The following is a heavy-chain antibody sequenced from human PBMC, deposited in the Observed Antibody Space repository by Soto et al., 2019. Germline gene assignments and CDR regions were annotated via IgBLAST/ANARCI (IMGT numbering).Heavy chain of an antibody. J-gene: IGHJ4*02. V-gene: IGHV3-30*04. Sequence: PGGSLRLSCAASGFTFSTYAMHWVRQAPGKGLEWVAVTSHDGSIEYYADSVKGRFTIFRDNSKTTLYLQMNSLTTEDTAVYYCVRDNWSNRTVLDYWGKGTWVTVSS. CDR3: VRDNWSNRTVLDY. CDR2: TSHDGSIE. CDR1: GFTFSTYA. D-gene: IGHD1-20*01.